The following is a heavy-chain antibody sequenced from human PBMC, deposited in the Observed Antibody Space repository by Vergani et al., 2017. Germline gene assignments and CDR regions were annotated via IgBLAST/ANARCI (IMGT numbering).Heavy chain of an antibody. Sequence: QVQLQESGPGLVKPSETLSLTCTVSGGSISSYYWSWIRQTPGEGLEWIGYVEDSGYFNYNPSLKTRVSMSSDTSNNTFSLMLSSVTVADTAVYYCARSIVSRNPPDYFDNWGQGTLVTVSS. CDR2: VEDSGYF. J-gene: IGHJ4*02. CDR1: GGSISSYY. D-gene: IGHD1-14*01. V-gene: IGHV4-59*01. CDR3: ARSIVSRNPPDYFDN.